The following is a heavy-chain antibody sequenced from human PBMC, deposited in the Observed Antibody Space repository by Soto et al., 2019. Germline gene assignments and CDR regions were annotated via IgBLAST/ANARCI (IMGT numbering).Heavy chain of an antibody. J-gene: IGHJ5*02. CDR3: AKMICSGGSCYSGWFDP. CDR1: GGTFSSFT. V-gene: IGHV1-69*01. Sequence: QVQLVQSGAEVKKPGSSVKVSCKASGGTFSSFTISWVRQAPGQGLEWMGGFIRVSGPAHYAQQFQGRVTLTAGESSNTTYMELSSLRSADTAVYYCAKMICSGGSCYSGWFDPWGQGTLVIVAS. D-gene: IGHD2-15*01. CDR2: FIRVSGPA.